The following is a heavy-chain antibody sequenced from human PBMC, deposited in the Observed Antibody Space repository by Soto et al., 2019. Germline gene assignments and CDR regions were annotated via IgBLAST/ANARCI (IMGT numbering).Heavy chain of an antibody. CDR2: IRSKAYGGTT. J-gene: IGHJ3*02. CDR1: GFTFGDYA. D-gene: IGHD3-3*01. Sequence: GGSLRLSCTASGFTFGDYAMSWFRQAPGKGLEWVGFIRSKAYGGTTEYAASVKGRFTISRDDSKSIAYLQMNSLKTGDTAVYYCTRLRITIFGVVIGTLDIWGQGTMVTVSS. CDR3: TRLRITIFGVVIGTLDI. V-gene: IGHV3-49*03.